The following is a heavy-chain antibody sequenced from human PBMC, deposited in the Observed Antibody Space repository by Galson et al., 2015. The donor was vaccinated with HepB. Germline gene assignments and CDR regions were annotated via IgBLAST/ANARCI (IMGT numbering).Heavy chain of an antibody. Sequence: CAISGDSVSSNSAAWNWIRQSPSRGLEWLGRTYYRSKWYNDYAVSVKSRITINPDTSKNQFSLQLNSVTPEDTAVYYCARGSAAAGHNWFDPWGQGTLVTVSS. V-gene: IGHV6-1*01. D-gene: IGHD6-13*01. CDR1: GDSVSSNSAA. J-gene: IGHJ5*02. CDR3: ARGSAAAGHNWFDP. CDR2: TYYRSKWYN.